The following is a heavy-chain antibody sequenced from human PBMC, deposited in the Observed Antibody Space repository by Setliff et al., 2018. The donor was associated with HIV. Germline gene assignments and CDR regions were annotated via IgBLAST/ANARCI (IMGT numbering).Heavy chain of an antibody. D-gene: IGHD3-22*01. CDR1: GDSVSSSSNY. Sequence: PSETLSLTCTVSGDSVSSSSNYWSWIRQPAGKGLEWIGRIYYSGSTNYNPSLKSRVTISVDTSKNQFSLKLTSVTAADTAVYYCARGRPDDSVGFGYWGQGTLVTVS. J-gene: IGHJ4*02. V-gene: IGHV4-61*10. CDR3: ARGRPDDSVGFGY. CDR2: IYYSGST.